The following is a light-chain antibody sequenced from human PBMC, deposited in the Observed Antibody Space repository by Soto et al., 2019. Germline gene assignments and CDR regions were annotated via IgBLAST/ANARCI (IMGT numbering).Light chain of an antibody. V-gene: IGLV2-14*03. CDR1: SSDVGGYKY. J-gene: IGLJ1*01. Sequence: QSALTQPASVSGSPGQSITISCTGTSSDVGGYKYVSWYQQHPGKAPKLRIYDIRNRPSGVSNRFSGSKSGNTASLTISGLQAEVAADYYCSSYTSSSTRVFGTGTKLTVL. CDR3: SSYTSSSTRV. CDR2: DIR.